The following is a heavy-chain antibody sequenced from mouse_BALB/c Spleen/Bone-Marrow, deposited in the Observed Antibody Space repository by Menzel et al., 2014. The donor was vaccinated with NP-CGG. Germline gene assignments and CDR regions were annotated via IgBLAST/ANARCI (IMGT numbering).Heavy chain of an antibody. CDR2: IRNKANGYTT. CDR1: GFTFTDYY. CDR3: ARGGNDLDY. J-gene: IGHJ2*01. Sequence: EVQVVESGGGLVQPGGSLRLSCATSGFTFTDYYMSWVRQPPGKALEWLGFIRNKANGYTTEYSASVKGRFTIPRDNSQSILYPQMNTLRAEDSATYYCARGGNDLDYWGQGTTLTVSS. V-gene: IGHV7-3*02. D-gene: IGHD2-3*01.